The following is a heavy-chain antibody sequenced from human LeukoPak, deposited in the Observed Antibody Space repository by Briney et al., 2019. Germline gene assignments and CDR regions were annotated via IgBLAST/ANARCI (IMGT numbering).Heavy chain of an antibody. J-gene: IGHJ4*02. CDR2: INSDGSWT. Sequence: GGSLRLSCAASGNYWMHWVRQAPGKGLVWVSHINSDGSWTGYADSVKGRFTISKDNAKNAVYLQMNNLRAEDTAVYYCVSFYETNWGRGTLVTVSS. CDR3: VSFYETN. CDR1: GNYW. V-gene: IGHV3-74*01. D-gene: IGHD2-2*01.